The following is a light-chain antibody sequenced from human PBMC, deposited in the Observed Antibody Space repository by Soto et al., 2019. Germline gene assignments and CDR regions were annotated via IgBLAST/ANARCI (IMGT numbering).Light chain of an antibody. CDR1: SSNIGAGYD. J-gene: IGLJ2*01. V-gene: IGLV1-40*01. CDR2: GNS. CDR3: QSYASSLRGV. Sequence: QPVLTQPPSVSGAPGQRVTISCTGSSSNIGAGYDVHWYQQLPGTAPKLLIYGNSNRPSGVPDRFSGSKSGTSASLAITGRQAEDQADYYCQSYASSLRGVSGGGTKLPVL.